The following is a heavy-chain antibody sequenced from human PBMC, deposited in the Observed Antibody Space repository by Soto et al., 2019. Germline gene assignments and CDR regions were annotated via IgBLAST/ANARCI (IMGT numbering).Heavy chain of an antibody. J-gene: IGHJ4*02. CDR1: GYTFTGYY. CDR3: ARVLEYYYDRSGFPDY. CDR2: INPNSGGT. D-gene: IGHD3-22*01. Sequence: ASVKVSCKASGYTFTGYYMHWVRQAPGQGLEWMGWINPNSGGTNYAQKFQGRATMTRDTSISTAYMELSRLRSDDTAVYYCARVLEYYYDRSGFPDYWGQGTLVTVSS. V-gene: IGHV1-2*02.